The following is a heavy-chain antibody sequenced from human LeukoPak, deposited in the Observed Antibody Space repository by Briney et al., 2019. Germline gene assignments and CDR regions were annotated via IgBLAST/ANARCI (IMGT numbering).Heavy chain of an antibody. CDR2: IIPIFGTA. CDR1: GGTFSSYA. Sequence: SVKVSCKASGGTFSSYAISWVRQAPGQGLEWMGGIIPIFGTANYAQKFQGRVTITADESTSTAYMELSRLRSDDTAVYYCARDFRLSRNDYGDYLGYWGQGTLVTVSS. J-gene: IGHJ4*02. D-gene: IGHD4-17*01. CDR3: ARDFRLSRNDYGDYLGY. V-gene: IGHV1-69*01.